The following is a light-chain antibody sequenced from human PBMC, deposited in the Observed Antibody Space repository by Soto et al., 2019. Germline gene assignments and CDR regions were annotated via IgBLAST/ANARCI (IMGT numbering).Light chain of an antibody. CDR1: QSVSSAY. Sequence: EIVLTQSPGTLSLSPGERATLSCRASQSVSSAYLAGYQQKPGQAPRLLIYDVSSMATGIPDRFSGSGSGTDFTLTGSRLEPEDFAVYYCQQYGSSPETFGQGTKVEIK. CDR2: DVS. V-gene: IGKV3-20*01. CDR3: QQYGSSPET. J-gene: IGKJ1*01.